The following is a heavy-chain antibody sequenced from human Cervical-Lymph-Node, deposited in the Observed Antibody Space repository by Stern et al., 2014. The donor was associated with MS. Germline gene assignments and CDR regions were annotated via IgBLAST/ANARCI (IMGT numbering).Heavy chain of an antibody. J-gene: IGHJ4*02. V-gene: IGHV3-15*01. Sequence: EVQLVESGGGLVKPGGSLRLSCAASGFSFSNAWMSWVRQAPGKGLEWVGRIKSKADGGSTDYPAPVKGRFTISRDDSKNTLYLQMNSLKIEDTAVYYCTTDRTSSPVDHWGQGTLVTVSS. D-gene: IGHD2-2*01. CDR3: TTDRTSSPVDH. CDR1: GFSFSNAW. CDR2: IKSKADGGST.